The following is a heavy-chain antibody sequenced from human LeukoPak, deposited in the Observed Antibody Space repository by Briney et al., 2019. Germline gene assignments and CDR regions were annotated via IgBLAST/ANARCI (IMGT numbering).Heavy chain of an antibody. V-gene: IGHV3-21*01. D-gene: IGHD4-17*01. CDR3: ARRLNNGDYGNYH. J-gene: IGHJ5*02. CDR1: GFTFGTYS. CDR2: ISGSSRYI. Sequence: GGSLRLSCAASGFTFGTYSMTWVRQAPGKGLEWVSTISGSSRYIYFADSVRGRFTISRDNAKNSLYLQMNSLRAEDTAIYYCARRLNNGDYGNYHWGQGTLVTVSS.